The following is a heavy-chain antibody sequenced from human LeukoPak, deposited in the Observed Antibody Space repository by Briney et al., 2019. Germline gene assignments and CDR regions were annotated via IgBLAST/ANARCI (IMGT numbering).Heavy chain of an antibody. Sequence: SETLSLTCAVYGGSFSGYYWSWIRQPPVKGLEWIGEINHSGSTNYNPSLKSRVTISVDTSKNQFSLKLSSVTAADTAVYYCARSSAGVDPWGQGTLVTVSS. CDR3: ARSSAGVDP. D-gene: IGHD6-19*01. CDR2: INHSGST. J-gene: IGHJ5*02. V-gene: IGHV4-34*01. CDR1: GGSFSGYY.